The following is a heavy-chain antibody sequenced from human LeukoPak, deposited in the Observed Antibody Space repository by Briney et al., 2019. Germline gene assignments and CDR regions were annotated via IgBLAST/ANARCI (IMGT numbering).Heavy chain of an antibody. Sequence: PGRSLRLSCAASGFTFSSYAMHWVRQAPGKGLEWVAVISYDGSNKYYADSVKGRFTISRDNSKNTLYLQMNSLRAEDTALYYCAKDSHPGSGSYYKGNFDYWGQGTLVTVSS. V-gene: IGHV3-30-3*01. CDR2: ISYDGSNK. CDR3: AKDSHPGSGSYYKGNFDY. J-gene: IGHJ4*02. CDR1: GFTFSSYA. D-gene: IGHD3-10*01.